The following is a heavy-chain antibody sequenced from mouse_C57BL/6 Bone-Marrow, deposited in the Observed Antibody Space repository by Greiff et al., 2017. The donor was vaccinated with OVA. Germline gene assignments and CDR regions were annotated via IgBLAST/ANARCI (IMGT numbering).Heavy chain of an antibody. J-gene: IGHJ3*01. CDR1: GFTFSDYY. Sequence: EVMLVESEGGLVQPGSSMKLSCTASGFTFSDYYMAWVRQVPEKGLEWVANINYDGSSTYYLDSLKSRFIISRDNAKNILYLQMSSLKSEDTATYYCARVDYGNYSWFAYWGQGTLVTVSA. CDR3: ARVDYGNYSWFAY. V-gene: IGHV5-16*01. D-gene: IGHD2-1*01. CDR2: INYDGSST.